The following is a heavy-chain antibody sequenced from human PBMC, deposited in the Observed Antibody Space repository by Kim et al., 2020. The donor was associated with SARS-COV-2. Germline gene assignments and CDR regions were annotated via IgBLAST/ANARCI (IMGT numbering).Heavy chain of an antibody. Sequence: ASVKVSCKASGYTFTSYDINWVRQATGQGLEWMGWMNPNSGNTGYAQKFQGRVTMTRNTSISTAYMELSSLRSEDTAVYYCASVYAASNWFDPWGQGTLVTVSS. CDR1: GYTFTSYD. CDR2: MNPNSGNT. V-gene: IGHV1-8*01. D-gene: IGHD3-16*01. CDR3: ASVYAASNWFDP. J-gene: IGHJ5*02.